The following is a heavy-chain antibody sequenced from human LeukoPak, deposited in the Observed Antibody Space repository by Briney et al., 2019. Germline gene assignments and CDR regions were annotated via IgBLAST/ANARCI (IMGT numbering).Heavy chain of an antibody. CDR3: ARVNGDYSRRDFNFDY. CDR1: GGPISSGDYY. CDR2: IYYSGST. D-gene: IGHD4-17*01. V-gene: IGHV4-30-4*01. Sequence: PSETLSLTCTVSGGPISSGDYYWSWIRQPPGKGLEWIGYIYYSGSTYYNPSLKSRVTISVDTSKNQFSLKLSSVTAADTAVYYCARVNGDYSRRDFNFDYWGQGTLVTVSS. J-gene: IGHJ4*02.